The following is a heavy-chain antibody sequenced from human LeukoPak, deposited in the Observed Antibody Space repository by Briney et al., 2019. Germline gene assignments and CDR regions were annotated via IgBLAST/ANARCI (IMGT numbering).Heavy chain of an antibody. CDR3: ARGGWLQFCYFDY. Sequence: SVKVSCKASGGTFSSYAISWVRQAPGQGLEWMGRIIPIFGTADYAQKFQGRVTITTDESTSTAYMELSSLRSEDTAVYYCARGGWLQFCYFDYWGQGTLVTVSS. CDR1: GGTFSSYA. J-gene: IGHJ4*02. V-gene: IGHV1-69*05. CDR2: IIPIFGTA. D-gene: IGHD5-24*01.